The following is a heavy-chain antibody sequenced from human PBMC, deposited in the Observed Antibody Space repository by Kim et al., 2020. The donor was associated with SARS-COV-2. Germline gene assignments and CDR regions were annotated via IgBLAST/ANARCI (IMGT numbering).Heavy chain of an antibody. V-gene: IGHV1-3*01. D-gene: IGHD3-10*01. Sequence: ASVKVSCKASGYTFTSYAMHCVRQAPGQRLEWMGWINAGNGNTKYSQKFQGRVTITRDTSASTAYMELSSLRSEDTAVYYCARYYYGSGSWYYYYYGMDVWGQGTTVTVSS. CDR2: INAGNGNT. CDR1: GYTFTSYA. CDR3: ARYYYGSGSWYYYYYGMDV. J-gene: IGHJ6*02.